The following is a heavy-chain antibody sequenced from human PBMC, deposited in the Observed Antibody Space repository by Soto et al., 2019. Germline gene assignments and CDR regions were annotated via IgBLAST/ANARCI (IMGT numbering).Heavy chain of an antibody. CDR3: ARSYNYGSYWYFDL. D-gene: IGHD3-10*01. CDR1: GYTFSYYG. CDR2: ISISSGNT. Sequence: ASVKVSCKASGYTFSYYGITWVRQAPGQGLEWMGWISISSGNTHFEESLQGRVTMTSDKTSTAYMELWRLRSDDSAMYYCARSYNYGSYWYFDLWGRGTLVTVSS. J-gene: IGHJ2*01. V-gene: IGHV1-18*04.